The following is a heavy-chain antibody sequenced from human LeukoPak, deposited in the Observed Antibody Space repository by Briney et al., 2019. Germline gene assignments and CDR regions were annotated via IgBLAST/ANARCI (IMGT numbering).Heavy chain of an antibody. CDR3: AKGYSGYDYAFDI. CDR1: GFTFSSYG. CDR2: ISQDGSNK. Sequence: GGSLRLSCAASGFTFSSYGMHWVRQAPGKGLEWVAVISQDGSNKYYADSVKGRFTMSRDNSKNTLYLQMNSLRAEDTAVYYCAKGYSGYDYAFDIWGQGTMVTVSS. V-gene: IGHV3-30*18. D-gene: IGHD5-12*01. J-gene: IGHJ3*02.